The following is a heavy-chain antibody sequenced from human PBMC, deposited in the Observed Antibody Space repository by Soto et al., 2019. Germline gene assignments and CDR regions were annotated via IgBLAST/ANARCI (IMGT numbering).Heavy chain of an antibody. CDR3: AAESAPVLLWFGELPLRDYYYGMDV. J-gene: IGHJ6*02. Sequence: SVKVSCKASGFTFTSSAVQWVRQARGQRLEWIGWIVVGSGNTNYAQKFQERVTITRDMSTSTAYMELSSLRSEDTAVYYCAAESAPVLLWFGELPLRDYYYGMDVWGQGTTVTVS. D-gene: IGHD3-10*01. CDR2: IVVGSGNT. V-gene: IGHV1-58*01. CDR1: GFTFTSSA.